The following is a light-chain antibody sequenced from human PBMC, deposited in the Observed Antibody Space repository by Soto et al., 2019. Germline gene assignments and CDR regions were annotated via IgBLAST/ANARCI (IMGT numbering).Light chain of an antibody. CDR3: SSYSSAVAFV. CDR2: EVT. V-gene: IGLV2-14*01. CDR1: SSDIGAYNY. Sequence: QSALTQPASVSGSPGQSITISCTGTSSDIGAYNYVSWYQQHPGKAPKLMIYEVTNRPSGISDRFSASRSGNTASLSISGLQAEDEADYFCSSYSSAVAFVFGTGTLLTVL. J-gene: IGLJ1*01.